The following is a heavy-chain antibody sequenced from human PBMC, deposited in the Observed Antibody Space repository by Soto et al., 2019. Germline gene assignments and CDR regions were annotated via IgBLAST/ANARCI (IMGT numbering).Heavy chain of an antibody. J-gene: IGHJ4*02. V-gene: IGHV1-8*01. Sequence: ASVKVSCKASGYTFTSYDINWVRQATGQGLEWMGWMNPNSGNTGYAQKFQGRVTMTRNTSISTAYMELSSLRSEDTAVYYCARTPARRRPHPYHFADWGQGTLVTVSS. CDR1: GYTFTSYD. CDR3: ARTPARRRPHPYHFAD. CDR2: MNPNSGNT.